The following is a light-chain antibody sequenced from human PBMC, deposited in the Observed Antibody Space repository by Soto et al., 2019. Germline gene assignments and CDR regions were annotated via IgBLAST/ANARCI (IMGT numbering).Light chain of an antibody. CDR2: WAS. CDR3: QQYYSIPPA. J-gene: IGKJ3*01. CDR1: KSVFYRTNNKNY. V-gene: IGKV4-1*01. Sequence: DIVMTQSPDSLAVSLGERATINCKSNKSVFYRTNNKNYLAWYQQKPGQPPKLLIYWASTRESGVPDRFSGSGSGTDFTLTITSLQAEAVAVYYCQQYYSIPPAFGPGTKVDIK.